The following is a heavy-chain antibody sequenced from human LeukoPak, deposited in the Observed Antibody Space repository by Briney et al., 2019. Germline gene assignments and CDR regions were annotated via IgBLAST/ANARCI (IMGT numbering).Heavy chain of an antibody. CDR3: ARPRGCGSSRCNNFDY. D-gene: IGHD2-2*01. CDR1: GFTFDDYG. J-gene: IGHJ4*02. V-gene: IGHV3-20*04. Sequence: GGSLRLSCAASGFTFDDYGMSWVRHAPGKGLEWVTGINRNGGSAGYADSVKGRFTISRDNGKNSLYLQMNRLRAEDTAVYYCARPRGCGSSRCNNFDYWGQGTLVTVSS. CDR2: INRNGGSA.